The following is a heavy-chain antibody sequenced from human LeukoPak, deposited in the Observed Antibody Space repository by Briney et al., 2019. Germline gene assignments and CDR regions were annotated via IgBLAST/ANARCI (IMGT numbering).Heavy chain of an antibody. J-gene: IGHJ3*02. V-gene: IGHV4-39*01. CDR2: IYYSGST. CDR3: ARHNSRFLEWVYAFDI. Sequence: PSETLSLTCTVSGGSISSSSYYWGWIRQPPGKGLEWIGSIYYSGSTYYNPSLKSRVTISVDTSKDQFSLKLSSVTAADTAVYYCARHNSRFLEWVYAFDIWGQGTMVTASS. D-gene: IGHD3-3*01. CDR1: GGSISSSSYY.